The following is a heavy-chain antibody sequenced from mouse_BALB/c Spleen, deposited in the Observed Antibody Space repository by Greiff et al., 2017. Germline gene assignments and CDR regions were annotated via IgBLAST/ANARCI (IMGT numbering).Heavy chain of an antibody. V-gene: IGHV2-4-1*01. CDR3: AREYGYDRGFDY. Sequence: QVQLQQSGPGLVQPSQSLSITCTVSGFSLTSYGVHWVRQSPGKGLEWLGMIWGGGSTDYNSALKSRLSISKDNSKSQVFLKMNSLQTDDTAMYYCAREYGYDRGFDYWGQGTTLTVSS. CDR2: IWGGGST. CDR1: GFSLTSYG. J-gene: IGHJ2*01. D-gene: IGHD2-2*01.